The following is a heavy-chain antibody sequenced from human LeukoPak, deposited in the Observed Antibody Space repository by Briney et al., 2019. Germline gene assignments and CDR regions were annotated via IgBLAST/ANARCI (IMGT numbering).Heavy chain of an antibody. J-gene: IGHJ4*02. Sequence: PGGSLRLSCAASGFTFSSYTMNWVRQAPGKGLEWVSSISSTGSNIYYADSVNGRFTISRDNAKNSLYLQMNSLRAEDTAVYYCAREVAQMDYWGQGTLVTVSS. CDR1: GFTFSSYT. CDR3: AREVAQMDY. V-gene: IGHV3-21*01. D-gene: IGHD5-12*01. CDR2: ISSTGSNI.